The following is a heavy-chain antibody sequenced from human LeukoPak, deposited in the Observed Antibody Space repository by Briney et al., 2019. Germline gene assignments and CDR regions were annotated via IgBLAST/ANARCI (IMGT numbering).Heavy chain of an antibody. J-gene: IGHJ4*02. CDR2: INHSGSS. CDR1: GGSVSRGSYY. Sequence: PSETLSLTCTVSGGSVSRGSYYWSWIRQPPGKGLEWIGEINHSGSSSFNPSLKSRATISVDTSKIHFSLRLSSVTAADTAVYYCARGSRTPDYWGQGTQVTVSS. D-gene: IGHD3-10*01. V-gene: IGHV4-61*03. CDR3: ARGSRTPDY.